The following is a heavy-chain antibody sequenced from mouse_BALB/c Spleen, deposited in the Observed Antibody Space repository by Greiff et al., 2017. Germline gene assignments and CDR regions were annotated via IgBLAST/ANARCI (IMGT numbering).Heavy chain of an antibody. D-gene: IGHD4-1*01. CDR2: INPSNGRT. J-gene: IGHJ2*01. CDR1: GYTFTSYW. V-gene: IGHV1S81*02. CDR3: ANWDFDY. Sequence: VQLQQPGAELVKPGASVKLSCKASGYTFTSYWMHWVKQRPGQGLEWIGEINPSNGRTNYNEKFKSKATLTVDKSSSTAYMQLSSLTSEDSAVYYCANWDFDYWGQGTTLTVSS.